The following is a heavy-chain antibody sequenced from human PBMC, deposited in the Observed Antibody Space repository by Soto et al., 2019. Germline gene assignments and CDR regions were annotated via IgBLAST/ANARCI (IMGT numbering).Heavy chain of an antibody. J-gene: IGHJ4*02. CDR3: SRAQFRYSDS. CDR2: IYDTGST. V-gene: IGHV4-30-2*01. CDR1: GGSISGSYS. Sequence: QLQESGSGLVKPSRTLSLNCVVSGGSISGSYSWVWIRQTPGEGLEWIGHIYDTGSTYYNPSLKNRVTISRDRSKNQFSLRLTSVTVADSAVYFCSRAQFRYSDSWGQGTLVTVSS.